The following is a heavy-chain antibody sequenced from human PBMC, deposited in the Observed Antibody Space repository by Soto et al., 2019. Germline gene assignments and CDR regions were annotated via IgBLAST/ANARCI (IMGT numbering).Heavy chain of an antibody. CDR3: ARSKTGYCTNGVCYPSFDY. J-gene: IGHJ4*02. D-gene: IGHD2-8*01. Sequence: SVKVSCKASGGTFSSYTISWVRQAPGQGLEWMGRIIPILGIANYAQKFQGRVTITADKFTSTAYMELSSLRSEDTAVYYCARSKTGYCTNGVCYPSFDYWGQGTLVTVSS. CDR1: GGTFSSYT. V-gene: IGHV1-69*02. CDR2: IIPILGIA.